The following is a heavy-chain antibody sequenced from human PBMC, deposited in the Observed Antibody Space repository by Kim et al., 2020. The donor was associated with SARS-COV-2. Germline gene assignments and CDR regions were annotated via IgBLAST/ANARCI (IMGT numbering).Heavy chain of an antibody. V-gene: IGHV4-59*13. Sequence: SETLSLTCTVSGGSIGSYYWSWIRQPPGKGLEWIGYIYYSGSTNYNPSLKSRVTISVDTSKNQFSLKLSSVTAADTAVYYCARGGGHSSGWGNDYWGQGTLVTVSS. D-gene: IGHD6-19*01. CDR1: GGSIGSYY. CDR3: ARGGGHSSGWGNDY. J-gene: IGHJ4*02. CDR2: IYYSGST.